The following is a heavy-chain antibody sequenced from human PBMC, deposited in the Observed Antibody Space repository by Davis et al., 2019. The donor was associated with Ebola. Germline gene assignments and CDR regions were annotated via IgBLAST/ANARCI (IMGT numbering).Heavy chain of an antibody. CDR2: IYYSGST. V-gene: IGHV4-59*01. J-gene: IGHJ4*02. Sequence: MPSETLSLTCTVSCGSISSYYWSWIRQPPGKGLEWIGYIYYSGSTNYNPSLKSRVTISVDTSKNQFSLKLSSVTAADTAVYYCARGVLWFGELSLYYFDYWGQGTLVTVSS. CDR1: CGSISSYY. D-gene: IGHD3-10*01. CDR3: ARGVLWFGELSLYYFDY.